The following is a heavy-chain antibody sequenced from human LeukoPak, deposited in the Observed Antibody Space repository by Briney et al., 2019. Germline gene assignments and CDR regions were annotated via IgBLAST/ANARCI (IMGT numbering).Heavy chain of an antibody. D-gene: IGHD3-16*01. V-gene: IGHV3-23*01. CDR1: GFTFSSYA. CDR2: ISGNGGST. CDR3: AKGGGWVLRYFDY. J-gene: IGHJ4*02. Sequence: GALRLSCAASGFTFSSYAMSWVRQTPGKGLEWVSAISGNGGSTYYADSVKGRFTISRDNSKNTLYLQMNSLRAEDTAVYYCAKGGGWVLRYFDYWGQGTLVTVSS.